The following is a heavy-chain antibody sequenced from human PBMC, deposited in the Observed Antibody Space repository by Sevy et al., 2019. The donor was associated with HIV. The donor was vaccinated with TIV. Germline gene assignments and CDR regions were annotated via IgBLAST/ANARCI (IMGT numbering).Heavy chain of an antibody. CDR3: ARGWLNPTVNWFDP. V-gene: IGHV4-34*01. D-gene: IGHD4-4*01. CDR1: GGSFSGYY. CDR2: INHSGST. J-gene: IGHJ5*02. Sequence: SETLSLTCAVYGGSFSGYYWSWIRQPPGKGLEWIGEINHSGSTNYNPSLKSRVTISVDTSKNQFSLKLGSGTAADTAVYYCARGWLNPTVNWFDPWGQGTLVTVSS.